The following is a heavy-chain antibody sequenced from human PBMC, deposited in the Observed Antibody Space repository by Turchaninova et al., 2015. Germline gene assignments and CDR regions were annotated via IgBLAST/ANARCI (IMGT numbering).Heavy chain of an antibody. J-gene: IGHJ4*02. D-gene: IGHD2-21*01. Sequence: GGGLVQPGGSLRLYCAASGFSLSDYTLDWVRLDPGKGLEWVGRSRNKANSYTTDYAASVKGRFTLSRDDSKNSLCLQMNNLKTEDTAVYYCARVEIFCSGDDCYSGGFDTWGQGTLVTVTS. CDR2: SRNKANSYTT. CDR3: ARVEIFCSGDDCYSGGFDT. V-gene: IGHV3-72*01. CDR1: GFSLSDYT.